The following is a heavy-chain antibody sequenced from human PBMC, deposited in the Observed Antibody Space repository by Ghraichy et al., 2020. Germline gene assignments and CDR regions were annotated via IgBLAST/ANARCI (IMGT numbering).Heavy chain of an antibody. Sequence: VKVSCKASGYTISSHAINWVRQAPGQGLEWMGWIDTNTGNPTYAQGFTGRFVFSLDTSVNTAYLQISSLKAEDTAIYYCTRGGYLMAYSSSWYVYWGQGTLITVSS. CDR3: TRGGYLMAYSSSWYVY. V-gene: IGHV7-4-1*02. CDR1: GYTISSHA. CDR2: IDTNTGNP. D-gene: IGHD6-13*01. J-gene: IGHJ4*02.